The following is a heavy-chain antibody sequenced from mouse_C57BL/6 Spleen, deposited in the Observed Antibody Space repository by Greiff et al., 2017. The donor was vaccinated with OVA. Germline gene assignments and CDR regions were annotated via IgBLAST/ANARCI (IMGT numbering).Heavy chain of an antibody. D-gene: IGHD1-1*01. CDR2: ISLKSDNYAT. V-gene: IGHV6-3*01. CDR3: TRFYYGSNYFDY. Sequence: EVKLMESGGGLVQPGGSMKLSCVASGFTFSNYWMNWVRQSPEKGLEWVAQISLKSDNYATHYAESVKGRFTVSRDDSKKSVYLQMNNLKAEDTGIYCCTRFYYGSNYFDYWGQGTTLTVSS. J-gene: IGHJ2*01. CDR1: GFTFSNYW.